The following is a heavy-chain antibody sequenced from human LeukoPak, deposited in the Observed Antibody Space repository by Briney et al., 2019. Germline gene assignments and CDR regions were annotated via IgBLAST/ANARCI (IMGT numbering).Heavy chain of an antibody. D-gene: IGHD1-26*01. Sequence: GESLEISCKGSGYSFTSYWIGWVRQVPGKGLEWMEIIYPGDSDTRYSPSFQGQVTISADKSISTAYLQWSSLKASDTAMYYCARHIIVGATNYFDYWGQGTLVTVSS. V-gene: IGHV5-51*01. CDR3: ARHIIVGATNYFDY. CDR2: IYPGDSDT. J-gene: IGHJ4*02. CDR1: GYSFTSYW.